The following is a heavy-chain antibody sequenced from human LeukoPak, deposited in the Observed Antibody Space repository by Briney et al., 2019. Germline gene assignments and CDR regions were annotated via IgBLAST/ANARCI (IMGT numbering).Heavy chain of an antibody. Sequence: GGSLRLSCAASGFTFSDYYMSWIRQAPGKGLEWVSYISSSSSTIYYADSVKGRFTTSRDNAKNSLYLQMNSLRAEDTAVYYCAKYGPSGPILFWGQGTLATVSS. J-gene: IGHJ4*02. CDR1: GFTFSDYY. CDR2: ISSSSSTI. CDR3: AKYGPSGPILF. D-gene: IGHD2-2*02. V-gene: IGHV3-11*04.